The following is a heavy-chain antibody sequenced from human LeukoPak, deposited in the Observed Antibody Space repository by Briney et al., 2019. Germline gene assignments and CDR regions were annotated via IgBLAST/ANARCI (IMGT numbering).Heavy chain of an antibody. V-gene: IGHV3-23*01. CDR2: ISGSGGST. D-gene: IGHD3-3*01. J-gene: IGHJ4*02. CDR3: AKAVTKDFWSGYYPSSPFFDY. CDR1: GFTFSSYA. Sequence: PGGSLRLSCAASGFTFSSYAMSWVRQAPGKGLEWVSAISGSGGSTYYADSVKGRFTISRDNSKNTLYLQMNSLRAEDTAVYYCAKAVTKDFWSGYYPSSPFFDYWGQGTLVTVSS.